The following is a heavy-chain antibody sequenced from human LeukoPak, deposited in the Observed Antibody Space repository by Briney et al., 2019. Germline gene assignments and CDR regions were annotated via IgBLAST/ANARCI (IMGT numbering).Heavy chain of an antibody. V-gene: IGHV3-48*01. CDR3: ARGGPPGYYYDYYMDV. CDR1: GFTFSSYS. J-gene: IGHJ6*03. CDR2: ISSSSSTV. Sequence: PGGSLRLSCAASGFTFSSYSMNWVRQAPGKGLEWVSYISSSSSTVYYADSVKGRFTISRDNAKNSLYLQMNSLRAEDTAVYFCARGGPPGYYYDYYMDVWGKGTTVTISS.